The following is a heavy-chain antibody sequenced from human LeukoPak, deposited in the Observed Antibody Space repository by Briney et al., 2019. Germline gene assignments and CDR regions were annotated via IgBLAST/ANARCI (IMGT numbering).Heavy chain of an antibody. CDR3: ARQGSGYLPPGWFDP. CDR2: IYTSGST. CDR1: GGSISSYY. D-gene: IGHD3-22*01. V-gene: IGHV4-4*09. Sequence: SETLSLTCTVSGGSISSYYWSWIRQPPGKGLEWIGYIYTSGSTNYNPSLKSRVTISVDTSRNQFSLKLSSVTAADTAVYYCARQGSGYLPPGWFDPWGQGTLVTVSS. J-gene: IGHJ5*02.